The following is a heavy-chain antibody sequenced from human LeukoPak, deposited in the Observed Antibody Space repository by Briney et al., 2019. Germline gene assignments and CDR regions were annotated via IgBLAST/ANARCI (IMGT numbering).Heavy chain of an antibody. Sequence: SETLSLTCIVSGGSISSSSYYWGWIRQPPGKGLEWIGSIHYSGNTYYNPSLKSRVTISVDTSKNQFSLKLTSVTAADTAVYYCARQRCSSTSCRYYYYYMDVWGKGTTVTVSS. V-gene: IGHV4-39*01. D-gene: IGHD2-2*01. CDR1: GGSISSSSYY. J-gene: IGHJ6*03. CDR2: IHYSGNT. CDR3: ARQRCSSTSCRYYYYYMDV.